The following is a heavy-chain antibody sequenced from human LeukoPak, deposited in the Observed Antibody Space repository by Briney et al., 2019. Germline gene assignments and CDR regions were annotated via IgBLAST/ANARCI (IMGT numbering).Heavy chain of an antibody. D-gene: IGHD6-19*01. CDR3: ARAYSSGRNWFDP. J-gene: IGHJ5*02. Sequence: SETLSLTCAVYGGSLSGYYWSWIRQPPGKGLEWIGEINHSGSTNYNPSLKSRVTISVDTSKNQFSLKLSSVTAADTAVYYCARAYSSGRNWFDPWGQGTLVTVSS. V-gene: IGHV4-34*01. CDR1: GGSLSGYY. CDR2: INHSGST.